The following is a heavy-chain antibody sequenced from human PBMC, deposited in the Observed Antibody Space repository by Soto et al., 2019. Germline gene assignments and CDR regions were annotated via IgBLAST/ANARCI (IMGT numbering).Heavy chain of an antibody. CDR3: AKAQYCSGGSCYGWGEVFDI. CDR1: RFPFSNYA. D-gene: IGHD2-15*01. Sequence: PGGSLRISCAASRFPFSNYAMNWVRKAPGKGLAWVSAISDSSGRTYYADSVKGRFTVSRDNSKNTLYLQMNSLRAEDTAVYYCAKAQYCSGGSCYGWGEVFDIWGQGTMVTVSS. V-gene: IGHV3-23*01. CDR2: ISDSSGRT. J-gene: IGHJ3*02.